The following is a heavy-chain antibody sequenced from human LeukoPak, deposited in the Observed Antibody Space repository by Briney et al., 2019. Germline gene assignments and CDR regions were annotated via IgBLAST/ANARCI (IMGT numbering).Heavy chain of an antibody. Sequence: SETLSLTCTVSGGSISSYYWSWMRQPPGKGLEWIWYIHYSRTTNYNPSLKSRVTISLDTSRTQFSLKLTSVTAADTAVYYCASTEWNYARWGQGILVTVSS. D-gene: IGHD1-7*01. J-gene: IGHJ4*02. CDR1: GGSISSYY. CDR3: ASTEWNYAR. V-gene: IGHV4-59*08. CDR2: IHYSRTT.